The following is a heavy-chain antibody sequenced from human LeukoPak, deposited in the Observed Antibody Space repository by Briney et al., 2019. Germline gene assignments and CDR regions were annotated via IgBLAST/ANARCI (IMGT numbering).Heavy chain of an antibody. J-gene: IGHJ4*02. Sequence: PSETLSLTCTASGGSISSSSYYWGWIRQPPGKGLEWSGSISYSGSTYYNPSLKSRVTISVDKSKNQFSLKLSSVTAADTAVYYCARYSIEGPVAGYYFDYWGQGTLVTVSS. V-gene: IGHV4-39*07. D-gene: IGHD6-19*01. CDR2: ISYSGST. CDR1: GGSISSSSYY. CDR3: ARYSIEGPVAGYYFDY.